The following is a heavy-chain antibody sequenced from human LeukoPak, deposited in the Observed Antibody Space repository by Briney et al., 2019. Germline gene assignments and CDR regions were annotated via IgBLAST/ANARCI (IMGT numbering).Heavy chain of an antibody. D-gene: IGHD5-24*01. V-gene: IGHV1-46*01. J-gene: IGHJ4*02. Sequence: ASVKVSCKASGYTFTSYYMHWVRQAPGQGLEWMGIINPSVGSTSYAQKFQGRVTMTRDTSTSTVYMELSSLRSEDTAVYYCARVGESGDGYNSFDYWGQATLVTVSS. CDR3: ARVGESGDGYNSFDY. CDR1: GYTFTSYY. CDR2: INPSVGST.